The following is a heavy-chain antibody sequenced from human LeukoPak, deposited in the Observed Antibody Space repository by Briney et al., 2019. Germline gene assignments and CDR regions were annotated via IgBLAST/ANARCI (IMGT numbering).Heavy chain of an antibody. D-gene: IGHD1-26*01. Sequence: SETLSLTCTVSGYSISFGYYWGWIRQPPGKGLEWIGSIHHSGSTYYNPSLKSRVTISVDKSKNQFSLKLSSVTAADTAVYYCARDREISGSGYYYYYYMDVWGKGTTVTVSS. CDR2: IHHSGST. J-gene: IGHJ6*03. CDR3: ARDREISGSGYYYYYYMDV. V-gene: IGHV4-38-2*02. CDR1: GYSISFGYY.